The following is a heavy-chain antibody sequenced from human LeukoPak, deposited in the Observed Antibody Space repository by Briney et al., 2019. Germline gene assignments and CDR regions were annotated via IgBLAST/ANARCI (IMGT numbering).Heavy chain of an antibody. D-gene: IGHD3-22*01. J-gene: IGHJ4*02. CDR2: ISGSGGST. CDR1: GFTFSSYA. V-gene: IGHV3-23*01. CDR3: AKDPGYSSGYYGDNFDY. Sequence: GGSLRLSCAASGFTFSSYAMSWVRQAPGKGLEWVSAISGSGGSTYYADSVKGRFTISRYNSNNTLYLQMNSLRAEDTAVYYCAKDPGYSSGYYGDNFDYWGQGTLVTVSS.